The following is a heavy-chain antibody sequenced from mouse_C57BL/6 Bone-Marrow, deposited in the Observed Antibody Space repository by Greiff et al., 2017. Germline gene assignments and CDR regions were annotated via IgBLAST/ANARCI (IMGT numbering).Heavy chain of an antibody. V-gene: IGHV5-4*01. CDR2: ISDGGSYT. Sequence: EVKVEESGGGLVKPGGSLKLSCAASGFTFSSYAMSWVRQTPEKRLEWVATISDGGSYTYYPDNVKGRFTISRDNAKNNLYLQMSHLKSEDTAMYYCARDRTMIRPFDYWGQGTTLTVSS. CDR1: GFTFSSYA. CDR3: ARDRTMIRPFDY. J-gene: IGHJ2*01. D-gene: IGHD2-4*01.